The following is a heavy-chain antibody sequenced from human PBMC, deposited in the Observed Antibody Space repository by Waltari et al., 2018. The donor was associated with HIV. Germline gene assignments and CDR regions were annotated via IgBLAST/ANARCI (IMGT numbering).Heavy chain of an antibody. V-gene: IGHV4-4*02. CDR1: GGSISSSNW. CDR2: IYHSGST. CDR3: ARDSPSSSWFQDYYYYGMDV. D-gene: IGHD6-13*01. Sequence: QVQLQESGPGLVKPSGTLSLTCAVSGGSISSSNWWSWVRQPPGKGLEWIGEIYHSGSTNYNPSLKSRVTISVDKSKNQFSLKLSSVTAADTAVYYCARDSPSSSWFQDYYYYGMDVWGQGTTVTVSS. J-gene: IGHJ6*02.